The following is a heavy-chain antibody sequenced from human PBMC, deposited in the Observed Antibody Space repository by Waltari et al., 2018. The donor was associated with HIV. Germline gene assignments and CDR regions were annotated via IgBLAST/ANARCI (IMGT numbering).Heavy chain of an antibody. CDR3: ARALRYFDWTYAFDI. J-gene: IGHJ3*02. Sequence: EVQLVESGGGLIQPGGSLRLSCAASGFTVSSNYMSWVRPAPGKGLEWVSVIYSGGSTYYADSVKSRFTISRDNSKNTLYLQMNSLRAEDTAVYYCARALRYFDWTYAFDIWGQGTMVTVSS. CDR1: GFTVSSNY. CDR2: IYSGGST. D-gene: IGHD3-9*01. V-gene: IGHV3-53*01.